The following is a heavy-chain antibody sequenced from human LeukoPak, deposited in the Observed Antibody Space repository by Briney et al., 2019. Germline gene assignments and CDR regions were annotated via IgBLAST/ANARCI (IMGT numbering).Heavy chain of an antibody. CDR1: GGSLSGYY. V-gene: IGHV4-34*01. Sequence: KPSETLSLTCAVYGGSLSGYYWSWIRQPPGKGLEWIGEINHSGSTNYNPSLKSRVTISVDTSKNQFSLKLSSVTAADTAVYYCARRRLYYNILTGYSPFDYWGQGTLVTVSS. J-gene: IGHJ4*02. CDR3: ARRRLYYNILTGYSPFDY. CDR2: INHSGST. D-gene: IGHD3-9*01.